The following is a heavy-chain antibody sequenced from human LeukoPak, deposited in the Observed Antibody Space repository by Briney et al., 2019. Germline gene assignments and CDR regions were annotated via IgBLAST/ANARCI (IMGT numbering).Heavy chain of an antibody. J-gene: IGHJ5*02. CDR2: IYYSGST. D-gene: IGHD2-2*01. Sequence: SETLSLTCTVSGGSMSSYYWSWIRQPPGKGLEWIGYIYYSGSTNYNPSLKSRVTISVHTSKNQFSLKLSSVTAADTAVYYCARGSEISRSIVVVPAGGFDPWGQGTLVTVSS. CDR3: ARGSEISRSIVVVPAGGFDP. V-gene: IGHV4-59*01. CDR1: GGSMSSYY.